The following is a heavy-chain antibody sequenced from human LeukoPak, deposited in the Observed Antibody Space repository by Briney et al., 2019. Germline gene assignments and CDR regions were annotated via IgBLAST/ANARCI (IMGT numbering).Heavy chain of an antibody. CDR2: IRSKAYGGTT. V-gene: IGHV3-49*04. Sequence: QSGGSLRLSCTASGFTFGDYAMSWVRQAPGKGLEWVGFIRSKAYGGTTEYAASVKGRFTISRDDSKSIAYLQMNSLKTEDTAVYYCTRSSLRYCSSTSCYVSDYWGQGTLVTVSS. J-gene: IGHJ4*02. CDR1: GFTFGDYA. D-gene: IGHD2-2*01. CDR3: TRSSLRYCSSTSCYVSDY.